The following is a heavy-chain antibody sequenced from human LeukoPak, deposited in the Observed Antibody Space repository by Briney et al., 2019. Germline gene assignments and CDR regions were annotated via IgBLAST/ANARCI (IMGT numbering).Heavy chain of an antibody. D-gene: IGHD3-9*01. Sequence: GGSLRLSCAASGFTFSSYGMHWVRQAPGKGLEWVAVISYDGSNKYYADSVKGRFTISRDNSKNTLYLQMNSLRAEDTAVYYCAITFELRYFDWLPFPHYWGQGTLVTVSS. CDR2: ISYDGSNK. CDR1: GFTFSSYG. CDR3: AITFELRYFDWLPFPHY. V-gene: IGHV3-30*03. J-gene: IGHJ4*02.